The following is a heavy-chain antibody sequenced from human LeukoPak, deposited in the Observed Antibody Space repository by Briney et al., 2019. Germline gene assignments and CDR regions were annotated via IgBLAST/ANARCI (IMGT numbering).Heavy chain of an antibody. CDR1: GASLSRHY. CDR2: ISASGRT. V-gene: IGHV4-4*09. CDR3: ARHRENSYESSHMGFDP. Sequence: SETMSLTCVVSGASLSRHYWSWIRQPPGKGLEWIGYISASGRTNYNPALKSRVTISGDTSKNQFSLRLTSLTAADTAVYYCARHRENSYESSHMGFDPWGPGTLVTVSS. D-gene: IGHD3-22*01. J-gene: IGHJ5*02.